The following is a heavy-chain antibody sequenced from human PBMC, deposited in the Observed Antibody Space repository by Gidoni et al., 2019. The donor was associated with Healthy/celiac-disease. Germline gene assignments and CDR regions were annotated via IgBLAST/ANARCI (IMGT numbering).Heavy chain of an antibody. J-gene: IGHJ5*02. CDR3: ALRFRIAARVWFDP. Sequence: QITLTESGPTLVKPTQTLTLPCPFSGFSLTTSGVGVGWIRQPPGKSLEWLAFSYWNDDKRYIPSLKSRRSITKDTSKNQLVLTRTNRDHGDTATYYCALRFRIAARVWFDPWGQGTLVTFSS. D-gene: IGHD6-6*01. CDR1: GFSLTTSGVG. CDR2: SYWNDDK. V-gene: IGHV2-5*01.